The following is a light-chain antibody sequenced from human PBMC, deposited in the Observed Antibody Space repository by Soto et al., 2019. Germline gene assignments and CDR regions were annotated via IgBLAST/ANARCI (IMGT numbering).Light chain of an antibody. V-gene: IGLV2-14*03. CDR1: SSDVGVYDF. CDR2: DVN. CDR3: SSYTTSTTRV. Sequence: QPVLTQPASVSGSPGQSITISCAGTSSDVGVYDFVSWYQQHPGKAPKLLIYDVNNRPAGISNRFSGSKSGNTASLTISGLQAEDEADYYCSSYTTSTTRVFGGGTQLTVL. J-gene: IGLJ2*01.